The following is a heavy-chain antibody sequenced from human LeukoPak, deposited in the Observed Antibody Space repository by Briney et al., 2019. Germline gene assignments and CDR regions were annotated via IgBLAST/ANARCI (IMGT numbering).Heavy chain of an antibody. CDR1: GFTFSSYS. J-gene: IGHJ4*02. Sequence: GGSLRLSCAASGFTFSSYSMNWVRQAPEKGLEWVSYISSSSSTIYYADSVKGRFTISRDNAKNSLYLQMNSLRAEDTAVYYSARVWDSGYDYGFDYWGQGTLVTVSS. CDR2: ISSSSSTI. CDR3: ARVWDSGYDYGFDY. V-gene: IGHV3-48*01. D-gene: IGHD5-12*01.